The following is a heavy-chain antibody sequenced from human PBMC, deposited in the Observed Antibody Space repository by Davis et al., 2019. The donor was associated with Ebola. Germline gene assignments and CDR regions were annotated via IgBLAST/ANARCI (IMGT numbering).Heavy chain of an antibody. CDR2: IIPVYGTT. CDR3: ARSGLSFGVVKYHYGMDV. CDR1: GGTFSSYS. D-gene: IGHD3-3*01. J-gene: IGHJ6*04. Sequence: SVKVSCKASGGTFSSYSISWVRQAPGQGLEWMGAIIPVYGTTTYAQAFQDRVTMTADESTSTAYMELSNVRPDDTAVYYCARSGLSFGVVKYHYGMDVWGKGTTVTVSS. V-gene: IGHV1-69*13.